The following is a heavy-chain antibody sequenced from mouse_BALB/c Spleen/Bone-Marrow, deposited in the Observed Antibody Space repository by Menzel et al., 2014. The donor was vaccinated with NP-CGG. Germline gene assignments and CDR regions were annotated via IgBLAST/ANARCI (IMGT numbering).Heavy chain of an antibody. J-gene: IGHJ2*01. CDR1: GFNIKDTY. CDR2: IDPANGNT. V-gene: IGHV14-3*02. Sequence: EVQLQQSGAELGKPGASVKLSCTASGFNIKDTYMHWVKQRPEQGLEWTGRIDPANGNTKYDPKFQGKATITADTSSNTAYLQLSSLTSEDTAVYYCARYDYGVYFDYWGQGTTLTVSS. CDR3: ARYDYGVYFDY. D-gene: IGHD2-4*01.